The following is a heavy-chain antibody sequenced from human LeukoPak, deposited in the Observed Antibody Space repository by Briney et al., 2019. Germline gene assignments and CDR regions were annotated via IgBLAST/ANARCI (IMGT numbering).Heavy chain of an antibody. V-gene: IGHV3-48*01. Sequence: GGSLRLSCAASGFTFSSYSMNWVRQAPGKGLEWVSYIRSSSSTIYYTDSVKGRFTISRDNAKNSLFLQMNSLRAEDTAVYYCARGAYAENYFDYWGQGALVTVSS. CDR1: GFTFSSYS. J-gene: IGHJ4*02. D-gene: IGHD2/OR15-2a*01. CDR2: IRSSSSTI. CDR3: ARGAYAENYFDY.